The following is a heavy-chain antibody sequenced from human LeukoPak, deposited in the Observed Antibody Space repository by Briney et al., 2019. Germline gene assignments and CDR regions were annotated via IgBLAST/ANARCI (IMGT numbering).Heavy chain of an antibody. CDR1: GFTFSSYA. Sequence: QTGGSLRLSCAASGFTFSSYAMSWVRQAPGKGLEWVSVISASGGSTYYADSMKGRFTISRDNSKNTLYLQMNSLRAEDTAVYYCAKAHSSGWYYFDYWGQGTLVTVSS. J-gene: IGHJ4*02. CDR3: AKAHSSGWYYFDY. V-gene: IGHV3-23*01. D-gene: IGHD6-19*01. CDR2: ISASGGST.